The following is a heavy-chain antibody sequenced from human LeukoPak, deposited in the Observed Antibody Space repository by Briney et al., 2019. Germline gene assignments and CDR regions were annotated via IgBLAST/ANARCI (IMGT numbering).Heavy chain of an antibody. CDR2: VDYNGYT. J-gene: IGHJ4*02. CDR3: ARLAKCDGNCYSFDF. V-gene: IGHV4-59*02. CDR1: GASVSGHP. D-gene: IGHD2-21*02. Sequence: SETLSLTCAVSGASVSGHPWSWIRQPPGKGLDYIGFVDYNGYTNYNPSLKSRATISMDTSKNQVSLNLNSVTPADAAVYYCARLAKCDGNCYSFDFWGQGLLVAVSS.